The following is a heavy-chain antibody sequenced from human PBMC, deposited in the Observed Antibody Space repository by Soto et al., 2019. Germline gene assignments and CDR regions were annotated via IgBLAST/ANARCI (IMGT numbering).Heavy chain of an antibody. D-gene: IGHD1-26*01. CDR2: ISYDGSNK. V-gene: IGHV3-30-3*01. Sequence: QVQLVESGGGVVQPGRSLRLSCAASGFTFRRYTMHWVRQAPGKGLEWVAVISYDGSNKYYADYVKGRFTISRDNSKNTLYVQMNRLTVEDTAVFYCARSGGSYFGPFDSWGQGTLVTVSS. CDR1: GFTFRRYT. CDR3: ARSGGSYFGPFDS. J-gene: IGHJ4*02.